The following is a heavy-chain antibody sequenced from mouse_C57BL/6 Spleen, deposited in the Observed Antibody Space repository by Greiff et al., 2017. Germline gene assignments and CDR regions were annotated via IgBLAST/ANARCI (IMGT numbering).Heavy chain of an antibody. CDR2: INPSNGGT. J-gene: IGHJ2*01. CDR3: ARRLYRSYYFDY. CDR1: GYTFTSYW. V-gene: IGHV1-53*01. Sequence: QVQLKQSGTELVKPGASVKLSCKASGYTFTSYWMHWVKQRPGQGLEWIGNINPSNGGTNYNEKFKSKATLTVDKSSSTAYMQLSSLTSEDSAVYYCARRLYRSYYFDYWGQGTTLTVSS. D-gene: IGHD3-2*02.